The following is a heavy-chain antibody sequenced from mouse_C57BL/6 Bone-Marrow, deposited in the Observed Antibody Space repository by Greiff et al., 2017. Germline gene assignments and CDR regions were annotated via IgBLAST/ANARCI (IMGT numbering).Heavy chain of an antibody. CDR2: IDPSDSYT. Sequence: VQLQQPGAELVKPGASVKLSCKASGYTFTSYWMQWVKQRPGQGLEWIGEIDPSDSYTNYNQKFKGKATLTVDTSSSTAYMQLSSLTSEDSAVYYCARDGYRYFDVWGTGTTVTVSS. V-gene: IGHV1-50*01. CDR1: GYTFTSYW. CDR3: ARDGYRYFDV. J-gene: IGHJ1*03. D-gene: IGHD2-3*01.